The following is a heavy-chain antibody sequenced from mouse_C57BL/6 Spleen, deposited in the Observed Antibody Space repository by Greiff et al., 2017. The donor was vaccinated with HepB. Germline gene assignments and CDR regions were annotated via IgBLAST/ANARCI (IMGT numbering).Heavy chain of an antibody. V-gene: IGHV1-69*01. CDR1: GYTFTSSW. Sequence: QVQLQQPGAELVMPGASVKLSCKASGYTFTSSWMHWVKQRPGQGLEWIGEIDPSDSYTNYNQKFKGKSTLTVDTSSSTAYMQLSSLTSEDSAVYYCARYDGYYSYAMDYWGQGTSVTVSS. D-gene: IGHD2-3*01. CDR2: IDPSDSYT. J-gene: IGHJ4*01. CDR3: ARYDGYYSYAMDY.